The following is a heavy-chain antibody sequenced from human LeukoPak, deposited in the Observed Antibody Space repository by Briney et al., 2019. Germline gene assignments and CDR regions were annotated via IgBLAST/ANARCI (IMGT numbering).Heavy chain of an antibody. CDR1: GFTFDDYA. J-gene: IGHJ3*02. Sequence: GGSLRLSCAASGFTFDDYAMHWVRQAPGKGPVWVSRISTDGSKTSYADSVRGRFTISRDNAKNTLYLQMNSLRAEDSSVYYCARPTTVTTISADAFDIWGQGTMVTVSS. CDR2: ISTDGSKT. CDR3: ARPTTVTTISADAFDI. V-gene: IGHV3-74*01. D-gene: IGHD4-17*01.